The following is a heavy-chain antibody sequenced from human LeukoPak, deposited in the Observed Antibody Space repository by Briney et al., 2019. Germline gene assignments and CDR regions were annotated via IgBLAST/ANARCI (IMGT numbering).Heavy chain of an antibody. CDR3: AADGEFAFLV. V-gene: IGHV3-74*01. CDR1: GLTFHNTW. Sequence: TGGSLRLSCAASGLTFHNTWMHWIRQAPGKGLVWVSRIINDGITTTYADSVKGRFTISRDNARNTLYLQMNSLRADDTAVYYCAADGEFAFLVWGQGTMVTVSS. J-gene: IGHJ3*01. CDR2: IINDGITT.